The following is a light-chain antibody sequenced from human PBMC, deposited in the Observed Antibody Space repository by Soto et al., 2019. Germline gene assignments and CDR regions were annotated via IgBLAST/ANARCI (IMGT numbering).Light chain of an antibody. J-gene: IGLJ2*01. CDR2: EVS. V-gene: IGLV2-8*01. CDR3: SSYAGSSNFVV. Sequence: QSALTQPPSASGSPGQSVTMSCSGTSSDVGGYDYVSWYQQHPGKAPKLMIYEVSKRPSGVPDRFFGSKSGNTASLTVSGLQAEDEAYYYCSSYAGSSNFVVFGGGTQLTVL. CDR1: SSDVGGYDY.